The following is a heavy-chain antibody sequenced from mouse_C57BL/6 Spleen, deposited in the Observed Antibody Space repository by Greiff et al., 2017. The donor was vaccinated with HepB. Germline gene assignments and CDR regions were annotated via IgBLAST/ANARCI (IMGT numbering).Heavy chain of an antibody. J-gene: IGHJ3*01. D-gene: IGHD2-3*01. Sequence: EVQLVESGGGLVQPKGSLKLSCAASGFSFNTYAMNWVRQAPGKGLEWVARIRSKSNNYATYYADSVKDRFTISRDDSESMLYLQMNNLKTEDTAMYYCVRPSYDGYYVWFAYWGQGTLVTVSA. V-gene: IGHV10-1*01. CDR3: VRPSYDGYYVWFAY. CDR2: IRSKSNNYAT. CDR1: GFSFNTYA.